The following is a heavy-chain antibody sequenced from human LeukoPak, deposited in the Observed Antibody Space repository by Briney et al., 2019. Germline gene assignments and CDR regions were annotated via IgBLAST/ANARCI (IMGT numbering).Heavy chain of an antibody. CDR3: VRGVWYQLLYRSDYYYYMDV. J-gene: IGHJ6*03. CDR2: IIPMFGIA. CDR1: GYTLTELS. V-gene: IGHV1-69*05. Sequence: VASVKVSCKVSGYTLTELSMHWVRQAPGQGLEWMGGIIPMFGIANYAQRLQGRVTITTDESTSTAYMELSSLRSADTAVYYCVRGVWYQLLYRSDYYYYMDVWGKGTTVTVSS. D-gene: IGHD2-2*02.